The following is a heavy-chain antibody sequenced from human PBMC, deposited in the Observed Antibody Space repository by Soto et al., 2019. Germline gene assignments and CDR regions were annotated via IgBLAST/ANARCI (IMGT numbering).Heavy chain of an antibody. CDR2: ISSSGGST. Sequence: PGGSLRLSCAASGFTFSSYAMSWVRQAPGKGLEWVSAISSSGGSTYYADSVKGRFTISRDNSKNTLYLQMNSLRAEDTAVYYCAKVFKVDWRTCSGGSCHYYEPIYYFDYWGQGTLVTVPQ. CDR1: GFTFSSYA. CDR3: AKVFKVDWRTCSGGSCHYYEPIYYFDY. J-gene: IGHJ4*02. D-gene: IGHD2-15*01. V-gene: IGHV3-23*01.